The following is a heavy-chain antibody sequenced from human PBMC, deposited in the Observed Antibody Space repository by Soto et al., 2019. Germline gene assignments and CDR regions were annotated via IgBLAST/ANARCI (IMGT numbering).Heavy chain of an antibody. Sequence: QITLKESGPTLVKPTQTLTLTCTFSGFSLSTSGVGVGWIRQPPGKALEWLALIYWDDDKRYSPSLKSRLTITKDTSKYQVVLTLTNMDPVVTATYYCTHRASPPDLGQQFYPYYYNYGMDVWGQGTTVTVS. CDR2: IYWDDDK. CDR3: THRASPPDLGQQFYPYYYNYGMDV. D-gene: IGHD7-27*01. J-gene: IGHJ6*02. V-gene: IGHV2-5*02. CDR1: GFSLSTSGVG.